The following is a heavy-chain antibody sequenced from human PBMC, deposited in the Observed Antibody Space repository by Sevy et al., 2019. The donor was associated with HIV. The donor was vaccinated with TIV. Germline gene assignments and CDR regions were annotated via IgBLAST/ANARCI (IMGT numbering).Heavy chain of an antibody. CDR2: LSFGCGEI. CDR1: GFTFSKYS. Sequence: GGSLRLSCAASGFTFSKYSMSWVRQPPGKGLEWVSTLSFGCGEINYADSVKGRFTISRDNSKSSVYLQMNNLRPEDTAVYYCAREGCTKPHDYWGQGTMVTISS. V-gene: IGHV3-23*01. CDR3: AREGCTKPHDY. D-gene: IGHD2-8*01. J-gene: IGHJ4*02.